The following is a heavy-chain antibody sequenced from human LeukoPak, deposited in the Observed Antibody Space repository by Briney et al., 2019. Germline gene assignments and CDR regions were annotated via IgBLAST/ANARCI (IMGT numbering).Heavy chain of an antibody. CDR3: ARQPREEYSSGWYSSCFDY. CDR2: INTNTGNP. J-gene: IGHJ4*02. CDR1: GYTFTSYA. D-gene: IGHD6-19*01. V-gene: IGHV7-4-1*02. Sequence: ASVKVSCKASGYTFTSYAMNWVRQAPGQGLEWMGWINTNTGNPTYAQGFTGRFVFSLDTSVSTAYLQISSLKAEDTAVYYCARQPREEYSSGWYSSCFDYWGQGTLVTVSS.